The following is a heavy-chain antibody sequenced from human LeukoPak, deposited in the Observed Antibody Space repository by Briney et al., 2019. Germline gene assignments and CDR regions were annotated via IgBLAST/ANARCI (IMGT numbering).Heavy chain of an antibody. V-gene: IGHV1-3*01. CDR1: GYTFTSYA. CDR2: INAGNGNT. CDR3: ARSQSLGGIPQDYYYGMDV. D-gene: IGHD1-26*01. J-gene: IGHJ6*02. Sequence: GASVKVSCKASGYTFTSYAMHWVRQAPGQRLEWMGWINAGNGNTKYSQKFQGRVTITRDTSASTAYMELSSLRSEDTAVYYCARSQSLGGIPQDYYYGMDVWGQGTTVTVSS.